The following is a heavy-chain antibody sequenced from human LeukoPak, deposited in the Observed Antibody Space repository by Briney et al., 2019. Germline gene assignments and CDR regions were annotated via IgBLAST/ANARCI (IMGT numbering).Heavy chain of an antibody. CDR3: ARVHRYSYGLGNYYYYMDV. CDR1: GGTFSSYA. CDR2: IIPIFGTA. Sequence: SVKVSCKASGGTFSSYAISWVRQAPGQGLEWMGGIIPIFGTANYAQKFQGRVTITADESTSTAYMELSSLRSEDTAVYYCARVHRYSYGLGNYYYYMDVWGKGTTVTISS. D-gene: IGHD5-18*01. V-gene: IGHV1-69*13. J-gene: IGHJ6*03.